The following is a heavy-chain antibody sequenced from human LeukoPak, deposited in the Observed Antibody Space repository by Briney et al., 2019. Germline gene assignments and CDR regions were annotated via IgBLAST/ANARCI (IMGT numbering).Heavy chain of an antibody. CDR2: ISGSGGGT. CDR1: GFTFSSYA. J-gene: IGHJ3*02. Sequence: GGSLRLSCAASGFTFSSYAMTWVRQAPGKGLEWVSAISGSGGGTYYADSVRGRFTISRDNSKNTLYLQMNSLRAEDTAVYYCAKDLGGAYYDSSVYSWHFDAFGIWGQGTMVTVSS. D-gene: IGHD3-22*01. V-gene: IGHV3-23*01. CDR3: AKDLGGAYYDSSVYSWHFDAFGI.